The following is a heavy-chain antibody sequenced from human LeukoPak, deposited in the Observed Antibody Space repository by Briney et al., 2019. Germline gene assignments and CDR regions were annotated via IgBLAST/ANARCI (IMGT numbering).Heavy chain of an antibody. CDR3: AKGKYSSGGVPDY. CDR2: ISGSGGST. J-gene: IGHJ4*02. D-gene: IGHD6-19*01. Sequence: GGSLRLSCAASGSTFSSYAMSWVRQAPGKGLEWVSAISGSGGSTYYADSVKGRFTVSRDNSKNTLYLQINSLRGEDTAVYYCAKGKYSSGGVPDYWGQGTLVTVSS. V-gene: IGHV3-23*01. CDR1: GSTFSSYA.